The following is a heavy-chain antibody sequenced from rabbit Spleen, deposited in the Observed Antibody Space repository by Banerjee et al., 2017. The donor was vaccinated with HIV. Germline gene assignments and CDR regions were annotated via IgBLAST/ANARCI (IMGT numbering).Heavy chain of an antibody. CDR1: GFSFSSRYY. J-gene: IGHJ4*01. V-gene: IGHV1S45*01. CDR2: VYVGSSGST. D-gene: IGHD4-2*01. CDR3: ARDAAGREDFNL. Sequence: QEQLVESGGGLVQPEGSLTLTCKASGFSFSSRYYMCWVRQAPGKGLEWIACVYVGSSGSTYYASWAKGRFTISRTSSTTVTLQMTSLTVADTATYFCARDAAGREDFNLWGPGTLVTVS.